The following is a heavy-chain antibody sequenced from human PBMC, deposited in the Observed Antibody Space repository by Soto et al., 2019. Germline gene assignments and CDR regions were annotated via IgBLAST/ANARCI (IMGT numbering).Heavy chain of an antibody. CDR1: GGSISSSSSNY. D-gene: IGHD1-26*01. CDR3: AREVAGIHCYFDL. V-gene: IGHV4-4*02. CDR2: LYESGST. J-gene: IGHJ2*01. Sequence: QVQLQESGPGLVKPSGTLSLTCAVSGGSISSSSSNYWSWVRQPPGKGLEWIGDLYESGSTNYNPSLTSRVTIAMDKFKIHFELKVTCVAAADTAVYYCAREVAGIHCYFDLWCRGTLVTVSS.